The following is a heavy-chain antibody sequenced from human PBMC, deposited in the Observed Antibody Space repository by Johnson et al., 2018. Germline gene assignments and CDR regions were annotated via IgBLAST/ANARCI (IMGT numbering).Heavy chain of an antibody. J-gene: IGHJ3*02. CDR1: GGSISSGSYY. CDR3: ARSGIVGATRAFDI. V-gene: IGHV4-61*02. CDR2: IYTSGST. Sequence: QVQLQESGPGLVKPSQTLSLTCTVSGGSISSGSYYWSWIRQPAGKGLEWIGRIYTSGSTNYNPSLKSRVTISVDTSNNQFSLNLTSVTAPHTAVSYCARSGIVGATRAFDIWGQGTMVTVSS. D-gene: IGHD1-26*01.